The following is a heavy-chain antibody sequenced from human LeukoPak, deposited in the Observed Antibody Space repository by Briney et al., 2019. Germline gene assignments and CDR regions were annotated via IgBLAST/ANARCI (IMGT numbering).Heavy chain of an antibody. CDR2: IKRKTTGGTT. J-gene: IGHJ4*02. D-gene: IGHD2-15*01. Sequence: GGSLRLSCAASGFSFNDAWTSWVRQAPGKGLEWVGRIKRKTTGGTTDYAAPVKGRFSISRDDSKTSLYLQMNNLQTEDTAVYYCTTDTRRVVVPKWGQGTLVTVSS. V-gene: IGHV3-15*01. CDR3: TTDTRRVVVPK. CDR1: GFSFNDAW.